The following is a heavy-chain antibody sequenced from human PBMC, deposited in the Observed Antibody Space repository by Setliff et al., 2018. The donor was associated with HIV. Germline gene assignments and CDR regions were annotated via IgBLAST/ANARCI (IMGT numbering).Heavy chain of an antibody. V-gene: IGHV3-21*05. D-gene: IGHD4-4*01. CDR3: ASFPTITASQDVFDI. CDR1: GLTFSTHS. J-gene: IGHJ3*02. CDR2: ISGGSTSHM. Sequence: GGSLRLSCAASGLTFSTHSMNWVRQAPGKGLEWVSYISGGSTSHMNYADSVKGRFTISRDNAKNSLYLQMNSLRVEDTAIYYCASFPTITASQDVFDIWGHGTMVTVS.